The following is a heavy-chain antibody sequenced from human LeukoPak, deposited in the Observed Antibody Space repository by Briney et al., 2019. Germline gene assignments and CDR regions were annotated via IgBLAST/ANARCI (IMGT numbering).Heavy chain of an antibody. V-gene: IGHV1-18*01. CDR3: ARVLEPWSYGDY. D-gene: IGHD1-26*01. Sequence: ASVKVSCKASGYTFTSYGISWVRQAPGQGLEWMGWISAYNGNTNYAQKLQGRVTLTTDTSTSTAYMELRSLRSDDTAVYYCARVLEPWSYGDYWGQGTLVTVSS. J-gene: IGHJ4*02. CDR1: GYTFTSYG. CDR2: ISAYNGNT.